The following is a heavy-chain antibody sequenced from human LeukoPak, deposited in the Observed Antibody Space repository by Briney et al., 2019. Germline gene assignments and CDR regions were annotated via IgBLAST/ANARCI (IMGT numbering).Heavy chain of an antibody. CDR1: GFIVSSNY. J-gene: IGHJ4*02. CDR2: INHSGST. Sequence: SGGSLRLSCVASGFIVSSNYMTWVRQAPGKGLEWIGEINHSGSTNYNPSLKSRVTISVDTSKNQFSLKLSSVTAADTAVYYCARRPLPPYYYGSGSPYYFDYWGQGTLVTVSS. CDR3: ARRPLPPYYYGSGSPYYFDY. V-gene: IGHV4-34*01. D-gene: IGHD3-10*01.